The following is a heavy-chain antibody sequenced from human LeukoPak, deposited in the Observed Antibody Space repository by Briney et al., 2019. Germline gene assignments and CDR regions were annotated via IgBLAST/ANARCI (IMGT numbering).Heavy chain of an antibody. D-gene: IGHD6-13*01. J-gene: IGHJ5*02. Sequence: PGGSLRPSCAGSGFTVSSYALSWVRQPPGKGLEWVSAISGGGDTYYGDSVKGRFTISRDNSKNTLYLQGNSLRAEDTAVYYSAKDSGSSRSLDHWGQGTLFTVSS. CDR1: GFTVSSYA. V-gene: IGHV3-23*01. CDR3: AKDSGSSRSLDH. CDR2: ISGGGDT.